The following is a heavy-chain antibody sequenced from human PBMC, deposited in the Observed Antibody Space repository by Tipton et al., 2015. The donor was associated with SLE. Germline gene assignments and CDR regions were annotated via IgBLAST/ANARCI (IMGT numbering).Heavy chain of an antibody. Sequence: TLSLTCTVSGGSIRSDYWNWIRQPPGKGLEWIGYINYSGSTNYNPSLKSRVTISVDTSKNQSTLKLSSVTVVDTAVYYCAREHISSLRDAFEIWGQGTMVTVSS. CDR1: GGSIRSDY. D-gene: IGHD2-15*01. CDR3: AREHISSLRDAFEI. V-gene: IGHV4-59*01. J-gene: IGHJ3*02. CDR2: INYSGST.